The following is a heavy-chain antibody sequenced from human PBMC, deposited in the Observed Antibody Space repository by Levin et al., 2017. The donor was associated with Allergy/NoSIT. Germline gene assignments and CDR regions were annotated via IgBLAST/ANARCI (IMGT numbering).Heavy chain of an antibody. CDR2: IYYSGST. CDR3: ARDRVVASSGTFYYYGMAV. V-gene: IGHV4-59*01. CDR1: GGSISSYH. Sequence: PSQTLSLTCIVSGGSISSYHWSWIRQPPGKGLEWIGYIYYSGSTNYNPFLKSRVTISVDTSKNQFSLTLNSVTAADTAVYYCARDRVVASSGTFYYYGMAVWGQGTTVTVSS. J-gene: IGHJ6*02. D-gene: IGHD2-15*01.